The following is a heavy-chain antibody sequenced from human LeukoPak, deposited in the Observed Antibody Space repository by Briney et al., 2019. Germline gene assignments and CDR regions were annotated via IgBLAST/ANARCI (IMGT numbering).Heavy chain of an antibody. CDR1: GFTFSSYS. J-gene: IGHJ3*02. V-gene: IGHV3-48*01. D-gene: IGHD7-27*01. CDR2: ISSSSSTI. Sequence: GGSLRLSCAASGFTFSSYSMNWVRQAPGKGLEWGSYISSSSSTIYYADSVKGRFTISRDNAKNSLYLQMNSLRAEDTSVYYCARERLGAFDIWGQGTMVTVSS. CDR3: ARERLGAFDI.